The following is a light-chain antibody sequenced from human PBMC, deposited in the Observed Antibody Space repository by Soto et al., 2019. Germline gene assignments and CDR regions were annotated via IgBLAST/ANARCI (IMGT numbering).Light chain of an antibody. Sequence: EIVLTQSPATLSLSPGERGTVSCRASQSVTNNYLAWYQQKPGQAPRLLIYATSTRATGIPARFSGSGSGTEFTLTISRLEPEDFAVYYCQQYGSSPRTFGQGTKVDIK. CDR2: ATS. CDR1: QSVTNNY. J-gene: IGKJ1*01. V-gene: IGKV3-20*01. CDR3: QQYGSSPRT.